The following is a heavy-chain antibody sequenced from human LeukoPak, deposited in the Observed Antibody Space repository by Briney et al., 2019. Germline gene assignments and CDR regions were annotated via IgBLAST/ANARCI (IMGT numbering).Heavy chain of an antibody. V-gene: IGHV1-69*13. CDR1: GGTFSSYA. Sequence: SVKVSCKASGGTFSSYAISWVRQAPGQGLEWMGGIIPIFGTANYAQKFQGRVTITADESTSTAYMELSSLRSEDTAVYYCARDWATTRFHAPVVPAAIFDAFDIRGQGTMVTVSS. D-gene: IGHD2-2*02. CDR2: IIPIFGTA. CDR3: ARDWATTRFHAPVVPAAIFDAFDI. J-gene: IGHJ3*02.